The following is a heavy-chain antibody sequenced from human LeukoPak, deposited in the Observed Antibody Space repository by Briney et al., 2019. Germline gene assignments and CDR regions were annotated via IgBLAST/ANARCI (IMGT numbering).Heavy chain of an antibody. Sequence: ASVKVSCKASGGTFSSYAISWVRQAPGQGLEWMGRIIPIFGTANYAQKFQGRVTITTDESTSTAYMELSSLRSEDTAVYYCASARVAAAPFDYWGQGTLVTVSS. CDR2: IIPIFGTA. J-gene: IGHJ4*02. CDR3: ASARVAAAPFDY. D-gene: IGHD6-13*01. CDR1: GGTFSSYA. V-gene: IGHV1-69*05.